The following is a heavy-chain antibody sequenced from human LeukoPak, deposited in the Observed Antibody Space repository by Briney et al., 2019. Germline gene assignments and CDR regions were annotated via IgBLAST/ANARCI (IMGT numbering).Heavy chain of an antibody. CDR3: ARSSSRNWFDP. D-gene: IGHD6-13*01. Sequence: SETLSLTCTVSGGSTGSGGYCWTWIRQHPGKGLEWLGYIYYSGNTYYNPSLRSRLTISVDTSKNHFSLNLTSVTAADTAIYYCARSSSRNWFDPWGQGTLVTVSS. CDR1: GGSTGSGGYC. CDR2: IYYSGNT. V-gene: IGHV4-31*03. J-gene: IGHJ5*02.